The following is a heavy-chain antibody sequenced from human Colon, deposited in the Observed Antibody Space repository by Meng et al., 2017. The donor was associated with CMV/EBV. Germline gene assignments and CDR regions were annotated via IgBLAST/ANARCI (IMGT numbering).Heavy chain of an antibody. Sequence: GSLRLSCTVSGGSISNNYWSWLRQPPGKGLEWIGYVSYSGSTNYNSSLKSRVTISLDTSKNQFSLKLTSVTAADTAVYYCAKGGCSSCPFDPWGQGTLVTVSS. CDR2: VSYSGST. V-gene: IGHV4-59*01. D-gene: IGHD2-2*01. J-gene: IGHJ5*02. CDR3: AKGGCSSCPFDP. CDR1: GGSISNNY.